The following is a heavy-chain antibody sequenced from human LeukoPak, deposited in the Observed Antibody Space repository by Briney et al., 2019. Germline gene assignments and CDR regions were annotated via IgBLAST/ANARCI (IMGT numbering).Heavy chain of an antibody. J-gene: IGHJ3*02. CDR3: ARDARTIFGVEGPGGAFDI. V-gene: IGHV3-7*01. Sequence: PGGSLRLSCAASGFTFSSYWMSWVRQAPGKGLEWVANIKQDGSEKYYVDSVKGRFTISRDNAKNSLYLQMNSLRAEDTAVYYCARDARTIFGVEGPGGAFDIWGQGTMVTVSS. D-gene: IGHD3-3*01. CDR1: GFTFSSYW. CDR2: IKQDGSEK.